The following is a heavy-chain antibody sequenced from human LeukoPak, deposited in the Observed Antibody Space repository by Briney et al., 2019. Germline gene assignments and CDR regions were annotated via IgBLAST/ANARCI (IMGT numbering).Heavy chain of an antibody. D-gene: IGHD5-24*01. CDR1: GYTFTSYA. J-gene: IGHJ3*02. CDR2: INTNTGNP. V-gene: IGHV7-4-1*02. CDR3: ARDEEMATIWSAFDI. Sequence: GASVKVSCKSSGYTFTSYAMNWVRQAPGQGLEWVGWINTNTGNPTYAQGFTGRFVFSLDTSVSTAYLQISSLKAEDTAVYYCARDEEMATIWSAFDIWGQGTMVTVSS.